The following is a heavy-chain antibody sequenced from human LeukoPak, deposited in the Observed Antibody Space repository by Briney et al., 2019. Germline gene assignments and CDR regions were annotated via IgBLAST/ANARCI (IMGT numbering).Heavy chain of an antibody. CDR3: ARLLPLAAAGGFDL. V-gene: IGHV4-59*08. CDR2: IYYSGST. CDR1: GGSISSYY. J-gene: IGHJ2*01. D-gene: IGHD6-25*01. Sequence: SETLSLTCTVSGGSISSYYWSWIRQPPGKGLEWIGYIYYSGSTNYNPSLKSRVTISVDTSKNQFSLKLSSVTAADTAVYYCARLLPLAAAGGFDLWGRGTLVTVSS.